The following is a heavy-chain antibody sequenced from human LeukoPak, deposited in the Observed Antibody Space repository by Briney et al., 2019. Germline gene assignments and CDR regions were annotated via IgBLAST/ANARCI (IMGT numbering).Heavy chain of an antibody. CDR1: GFTFSSYA. J-gene: IGHJ4*02. CDR2: ITGSGGST. CDR3: AKGQGSDYLPTFDS. D-gene: IGHD4-11*01. Sequence: GGSLRLSCAASGFTFSSYAMNWVRQAPGKRLEWVSGITGSGGSTYYADYVKGRFTISRDNSKNTLYLQIKSLRAEDTGVYYCAKGQGSDYLPTFDSWGQGTLVNVPS. V-gene: IGHV3-23*01.